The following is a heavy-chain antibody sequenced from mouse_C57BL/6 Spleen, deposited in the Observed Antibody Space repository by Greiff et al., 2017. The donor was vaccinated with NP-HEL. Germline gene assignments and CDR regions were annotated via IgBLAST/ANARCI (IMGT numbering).Heavy chain of an antibody. J-gene: IGHJ4*01. V-gene: IGHV5-4*01. CDR1: GFTFSSYA. D-gene: IGHD1-1*01. CDR2: ISDGGSYT. Sequence: EVHLVESGGGLVKPGGSLKLSCAASGFTFSSYAMSWVRQTPEKRLEWVATISDGGSYTYYPDNVKGRFTISRDNAKNNLYLQMSHLKSEDTAMYYCAREGHYYGSSYNYAMDYWGQGTSVTVSS. CDR3: AREGHYYGSSYNYAMDY.